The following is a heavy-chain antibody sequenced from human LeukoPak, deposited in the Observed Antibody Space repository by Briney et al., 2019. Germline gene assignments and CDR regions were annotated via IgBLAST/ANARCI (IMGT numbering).Heavy chain of an antibody. V-gene: IGHV4-39*01. D-gene: IGHD4-17*01. Sequence: SETLSLTCTVSRGSISSSSYYWGWIRQPPGKGLEWIGSIYYSGNTYYNPFLKSRVTISVDTSKNQFSLKLSSVTAADTAVYYCARRRLGETTTANWFDPWGQGTLVTVSS. CDR3: ARRRLGETTTANWFDP. CDR1: RGSISSSSYY. J-gene: IGHJ5*02. CDR2: IYYSGNT.